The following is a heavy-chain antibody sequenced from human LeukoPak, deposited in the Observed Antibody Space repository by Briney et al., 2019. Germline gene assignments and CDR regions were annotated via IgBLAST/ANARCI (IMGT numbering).Heavy chain of an antibody. CDR2: IGGSGRST. Sequence: GGSLRLSCAASGFTFSRYAMSWVRQAPGKGLEWVSVIGGSGRSTYYVDSVKGRFTISRDNSKNTVYLQVNSLRVEDTAVYYCAREKTAVGGYDYWGQGTLVTVSS. CDR3: AREKTAVGGYDY. D-gene: IGHD6-19*01. J-gene: IGHJ4*02. V-gene: IGHV3-23*01. CDR1: GFTFSRYA.